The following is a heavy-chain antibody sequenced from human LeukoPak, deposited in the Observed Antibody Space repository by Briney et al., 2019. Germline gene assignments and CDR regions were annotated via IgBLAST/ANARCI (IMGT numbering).Heavy chain of an antibody. Sequence: SETLSLTCTVSGASVSGSDSNWGWVRQPPGKGLEWIGNVYYSGSTAYNPSLKSRVTMSVDTSKNQFSLKMTSVTAADTAVYYCTRLSKGRYFDYIFDYWGQGTLVTVS. CDR1: GASVSGSDSN. CDR3: TRLSKGRYFDYIFDY. D-gene: IGHD3-9*01. V-gene: IGHV4-39*01. J-gene: IGHJ4*02. CDR2: VYYSGST.